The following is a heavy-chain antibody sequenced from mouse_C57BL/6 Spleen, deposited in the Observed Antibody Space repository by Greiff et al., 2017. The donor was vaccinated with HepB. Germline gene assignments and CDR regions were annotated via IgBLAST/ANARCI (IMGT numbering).Heavy chain of an antibody. Sequence: VQLKQSGPGMVKPSQSLSLTCTVTGYSITSGYDWHWIRHFPGNKLEWMGYISYSGSTNYNPSLKSRISITHDTSKNHFFLKLNSVTTEDTATYYCARGGGYGYYFDYWGQGTTLTVSS. D-gene: IGHD2-2*01. J-gene: IGHJ2*01. V-gene: IGHV3-1*01. CDR2: ISYSGST. CDR3: ARGGGYGYYFDY. CDR1: GYSITSGYD.